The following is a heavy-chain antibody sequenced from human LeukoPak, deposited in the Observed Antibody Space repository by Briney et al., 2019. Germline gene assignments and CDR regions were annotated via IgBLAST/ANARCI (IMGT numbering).Heavy chain of an antibody. CDR2: IYYSGST. V-gene: IGHV4-59*01. D-gene: IGHD3-22*01. Sequence: ETLSLTCTVSGGSISSYYWSWIRQPPGKGLEWIGYIYYSGSTNYNPSLKSRVTISVDTSKNQFSLELSSVTAADTAVYYCARSGENYYDSSGYYLAEYFQHWGQGTLVTVSS. CDR3: ARSGENYYDSSGYYLAEYFQH. CDR1: GGSISSYY. J-gene: IGHJ1*01.